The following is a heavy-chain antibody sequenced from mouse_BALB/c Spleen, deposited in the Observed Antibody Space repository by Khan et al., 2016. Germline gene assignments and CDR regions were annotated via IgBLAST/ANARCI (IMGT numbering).Heavy chain of an antibody. CDR3: AREKYGSSFAY. D-gene: IGHD1-3*01. CDR2: ISYDGSN. Sequence: EVQLQESGPGLVKPSQSLSLTCSVTGYSITCGYYWNWIRQFPGNKLEWMGYISYDGSNNYNPSLKNRISITRDTSKNQFFLKLNSVTTEDTATXYCAREKYGSSFAYWGQGTQVTVSA. V-gene: IGHV3-6*02. J-gene: IGHJ3*01. CDR1: GYSITCGYY.